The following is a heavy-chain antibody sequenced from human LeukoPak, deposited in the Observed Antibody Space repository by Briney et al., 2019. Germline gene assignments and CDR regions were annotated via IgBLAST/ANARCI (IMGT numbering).Heavy chain of an antibody. CDR3: ARDYIVGRIGCPGY. V-gene: IGHV1-2*02. J-gene: IGHJ4*02. Sequence: GASVTVSCKASGYTFTDYYIHWVRQAPGQGLEWMGWINPKSGGTNYAQMFHGRVTITRDTSISTAYMELSRLRSDDTAVYYCARDYIVGRIGCPGYWAQRTLVTVSS. CDR2: INPKSGGT. CDR1: GYTFTDYY. D-gene: IGHD5-12*01.